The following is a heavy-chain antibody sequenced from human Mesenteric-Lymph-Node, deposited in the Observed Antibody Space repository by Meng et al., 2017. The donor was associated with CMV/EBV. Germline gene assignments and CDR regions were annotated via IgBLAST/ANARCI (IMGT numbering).Heavy chain of an antibody. J-gene: IGHJ6*02. V-gene: IGHV4-34*01. D-gene: IGHD1-7*01. CDR2: INHSGST. CDR1: GGSFSGYY. Sequence: SETLSLTCAVYGGSFSGYYWSWIRQPPGKGLEWIGEINHSGSTNYNPSLKSRVTISVDTSKNQFSLKLSSVTAADTAVYYCARERNYPMDVWGQGITVTVSS. CDR3: ARERNYPMDV.